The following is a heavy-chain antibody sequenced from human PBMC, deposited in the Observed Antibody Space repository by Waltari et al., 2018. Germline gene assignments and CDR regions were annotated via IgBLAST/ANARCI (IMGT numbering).Heavy chain of an antibody. CDR1: GYTLNELS. V-gene: IGHV1-24*01. D-gene: IGHD3-16*01. Sequence: QVQLVQSGAEVKKPGASVRVSCKLSGYTLNELSMVWVGQARGKGHEWVGGFDPKDGQTINAGKFQGRVPMTEDTSTDTAYMELSSLKSEDTAVYYCATSSPLIWGSYNGWDVWGQGTTVTVSS. CDR2: FDPKDGQT. J-gene: IGHJ6*02. CDR3: ATSSPLIWGSYNGWDV.